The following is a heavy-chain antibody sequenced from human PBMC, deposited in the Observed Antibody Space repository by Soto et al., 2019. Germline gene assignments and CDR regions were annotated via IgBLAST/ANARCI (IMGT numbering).Heavy chain of an antibody. CDR3: ARGNYGSGSYYYYYYYMDV. CDR1: SGSISSSNW. V-gene: IGHV4-4*02. Sequence: SETLSLTCAVSSGSISSSNWWSWVRQPPGKGLEWIGEIYHSGSTNYNPSLKSRVTISVDKSKYQFSLKLSSVTAADTAVYYCARGNYGSGSYYYYYYYMDVWGKGTTVTVSS. D-gene: IGHD3-10*01. J-gene: IGHJ6*03. CDR2: IYHSGST.